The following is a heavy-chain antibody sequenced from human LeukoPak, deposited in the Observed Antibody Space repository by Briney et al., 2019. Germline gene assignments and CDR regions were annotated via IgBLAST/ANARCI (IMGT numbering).Heavy chain of an antibody. Sequence: PSETLPLTCTVSGGSISRADYYWSWIRQPPGKGLEWIGYIYYSGSTYYNPSLKSRATISVDTSKNQFSLKLSSVTAADTAVYYCARDSDFWSGYYYFDYWGQGTLVTVSS. CDR2: IYYSGST. CDR3: ARDSDFWSGYYYFDY. CDR1: GGSISRADYY. V-gene: IGHV4-30-4*08. D-gene: IGHD3-3*01. J-gene: IGHJ4*02.